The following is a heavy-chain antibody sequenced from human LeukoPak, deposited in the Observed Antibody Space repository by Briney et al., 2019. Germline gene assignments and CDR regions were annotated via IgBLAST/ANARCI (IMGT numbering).Heavy chain of an antibody. V-gene: IGHV1-18*01. J-gene: IGHJ4*02. CDR2: ISAYNGNT. Sequence: ASVKVSCKASGVTLSNYAINWVRQAPGQGLEWMGWISAYNGNTNYAQKLQGRVTVTTDTSTSTAYMELRSLRSDDTAVYYCARDNPLSSGLRGGGYWGQGTLVTVSS. D-gene: IGHD6-19*01. CDR1: GVTLSNYA. CDR3: ARDNPLSSGLRGGGY.